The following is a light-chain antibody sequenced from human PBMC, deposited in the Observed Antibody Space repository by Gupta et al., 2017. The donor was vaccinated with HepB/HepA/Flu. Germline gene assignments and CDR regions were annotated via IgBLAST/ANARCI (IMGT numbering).Light chain of an antibody. Sequence: HSVLTQSTSISGTPAQRVTISCSGSSSNVGSNNVNWYQQLPGTAPKLLIYYNDERPSGVPDRISGSKSGTSASLAISGLQSEDEADYYCAAWDTSLNAVVFGGGTKLTVL. J-gene: IGLJ2*01. CDR3: AAWDTSLNAVV. CDR1: SSNVGSNN. CDR2: YND. V-gene: IGLV1-44*01.